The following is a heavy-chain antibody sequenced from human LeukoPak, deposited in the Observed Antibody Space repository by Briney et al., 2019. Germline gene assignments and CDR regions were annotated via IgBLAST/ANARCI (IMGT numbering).Heavy chain of an antibody. J-gene: IGHJ4*02. Sequence: SVKVSCKASGGTFSSYAISWVRQAPGQGLEWMGRVIPILGIANYAQKFRGRVTITADKSTSTAYMELSSLRSEDTAVYYCARGPYGSGSLYWGQGTLVTVSS. CDR2: VIPILGIA. D-gene: IGHD3-10*01. CDR3: ARGPYGSGSLY. CDR1: GGTFSSYA. V-gene: IGHV1-69*04.